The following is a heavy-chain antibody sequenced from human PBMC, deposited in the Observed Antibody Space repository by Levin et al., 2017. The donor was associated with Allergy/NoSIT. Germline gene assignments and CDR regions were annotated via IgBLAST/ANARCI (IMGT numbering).Heavy chain of an antibody. J-gene: IGHJ4*02. D-gene: IGHD1-26*01. V-gene: IGHV3-23*01. CDR3: AKEGSGGSYGIY. Sequence: LPGGSLRLSCAASAFSFSSYAMSWVRQTPGKGLEWVSAISGSGGRTYYADSVKGRFTISRDNSKNTLFLQMNSLRAEGPAIYYCAKEGSGGSYGIYWGQGTLVTVSS. CDR2: ISGSGGRT. CDR1: AFSFSSYA.